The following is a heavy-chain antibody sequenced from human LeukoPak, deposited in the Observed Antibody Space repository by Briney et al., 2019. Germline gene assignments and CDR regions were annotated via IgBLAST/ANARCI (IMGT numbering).Heavy chain of an antibody. CDR2: IHSSGST. CDR1: LDXLSRYY. D-gene: IGHD5-12*01. Sequence: SEILSLTCTLPLDXLSRYYWSWIRQRPGEGLEWMGYIHSSGSTNYNPARKSRITISVDTSKNQFSLKLTSVTAADTAVYYCARDYSAYEFIEWGQGTLVTVSS. CDR3: ARDYSAYEFIE. V-gene: IGHV4-59*01. J-gene: IGHJ4*02.